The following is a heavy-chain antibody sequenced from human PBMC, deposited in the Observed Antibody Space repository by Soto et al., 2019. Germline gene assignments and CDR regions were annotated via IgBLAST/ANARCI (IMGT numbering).Heavy chain of an antibody. CDR3: ARSPGSGIPQRTWFDP. D-gene: IGHD3-10*01. CDR2: INHSGST. CDR1: GGSFSGYY. V-gene: IGHV4-34*01. Sequence: SETLSLTCAVYGGSFSGYYWSWIRQPPGKGLEWIGEINHSGSTNYNPSLKSRVTISVDTSKNQFSLKLSSVTAADTAVYYCARSPGSGIPQRTWFDPWRQGTLVTVS. J-gene: IGHJ5*02.